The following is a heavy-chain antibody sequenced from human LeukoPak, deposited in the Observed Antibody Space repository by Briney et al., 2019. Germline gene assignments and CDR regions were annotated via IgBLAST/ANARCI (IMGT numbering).Heavy chain of an antibody. V-gene: IGHV4-61*02. D-gene: IGHD3-10*01. Sequence: EASQTLSLTCTVSGGSISSGSYYWSWIRQPAGKGLEWIGSIYHSGSTYYNPSLKSRVTISVDTSKNQFSLKLSSVTAADTAVYYCARIPLRPQYGSGSYYLDYWGQGTLVTVSS. CDR3: ARIPLRPQYGSGSYYLDY. J-gene: IGHJ4*02. CDR2: IYHSGST. CDR1: GGSISSGSYY.